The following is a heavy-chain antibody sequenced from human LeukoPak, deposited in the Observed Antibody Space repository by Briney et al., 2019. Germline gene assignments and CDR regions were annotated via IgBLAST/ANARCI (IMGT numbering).Heavy chain of an antibody. CDR1: GYTFSDYY. V-gene: IGHV1-2*02. CDR3: SRGAPTIAMTSTGLDY. Sequence: GASVKVSCKASGYTFSDYYMHWVRRAPGQGLEWMGWVNPNSGGTNYAQKFRGRFTMTRDTSINTAYMEVSGLRSDDTAVYYCSRGAPTIAMTSTGLDYWGQGTLVAVSS. J-gene: IGHJ4*02. CDR2: VNPNSGGT. D-gene: IGHD6-19*01.